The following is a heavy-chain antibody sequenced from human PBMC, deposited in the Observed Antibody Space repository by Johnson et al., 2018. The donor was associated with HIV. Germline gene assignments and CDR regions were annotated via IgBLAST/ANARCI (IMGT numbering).Heavy chain of an antibody. D-gene: IGHD2-15*01. Sequence: VQLVESGGGLVQPGGSLRLSCVTSAFTLSSFWMSWVRQTPGKGLEWVANIKQDGSEKYYVDSVKGRFTRARDNAKNSLFLQMNSLRADDTAVYYCVRDPAFAAFDIWGRGTMVSVSS. CDR3: VRDPAFAAFDI. CDR2: IKQDGSEK. CDR1: AFTLSSFW. V-gene: IGHV3-7*03. J-gene: IGHJ3*02.